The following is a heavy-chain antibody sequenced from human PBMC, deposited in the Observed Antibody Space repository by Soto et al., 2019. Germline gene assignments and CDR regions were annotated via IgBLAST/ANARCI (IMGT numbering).Heavy chain of an antibody. CDR1: GGSISSSGYY. CDR3: AARMGT. Sequence: SETLSLTCTVSGGSISSSGYYWSWIRQPPGKGLEWIGEINHSGSTNYNPSLKSRVTISVDTSKNQFSLKLSSVTAADTAVYYCAARMGTWGQGTLVTVSS. CDR2: INHSGST. V-gene: IGHV4-39*07. D-gene: IGHD2-8*01. J-gene: IGHJ4*02.